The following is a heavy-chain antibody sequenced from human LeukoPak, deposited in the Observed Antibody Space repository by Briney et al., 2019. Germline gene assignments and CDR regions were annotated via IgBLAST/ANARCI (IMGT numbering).Heavy chain of an antibody. CDR3: ARDPTLPSVVGYFDY. D-gene: IGHD2-15*01. J-gene: IGHJ4*02. CDR2: ISYDGSNK. Sequence: PGGSLRLSCAASGFTFSSYAMHWVRQAPGKGLEWVAVISYDGSNKYYADSVKGRFTISRDNSKNTLYLQMNSLRAEDTAVYYCARDPTLPSVVGYFDYWGQGTLVTVSS. V-gene: IGHV3-30-3*01. CDR1: GFTFSSYA.